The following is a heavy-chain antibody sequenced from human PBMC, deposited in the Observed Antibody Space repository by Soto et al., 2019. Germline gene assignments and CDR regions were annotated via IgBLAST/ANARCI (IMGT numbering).Heavy chain of an antibody. J-gene: IGHJ6*02. Sequence: GGSLRLSCPASGFPFSNYGMHWVRQAPGKGLEWVAIIWHDGNNKYYADSVRGRFILSGDDSKNRLYLQMNSLRAEDTAVYYCASDLVGASDSYGLDVWGQGTQVTVYS. CDR2: IWHDGNNK. D-gene: IGHD1-26*01. CDR3: ASDLVGASDSYGLDV. V-gene: IGHV3-33*01. CDR1: GFPFSNYG.